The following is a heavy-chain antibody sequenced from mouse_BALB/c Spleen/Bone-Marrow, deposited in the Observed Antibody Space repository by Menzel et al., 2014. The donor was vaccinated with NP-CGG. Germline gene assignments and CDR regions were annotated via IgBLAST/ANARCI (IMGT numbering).Heavy chain of an antibody. D-gene: IGHD2-3*01. CDR2: INPYNGGT. V-gene: IGHV1-18*01. J-gene: IGHJ4*01. CDR3: ARWNDGYSLYYYAMDY. CDR1: GYSLTGYT. Sequence: EVQLQQSGPELVKPGASMKISCKASGYSLTGYTMNWVKQSHGKNLEWIGLINPYNGGTSYNQKFKGKAALTVDKSSSTAYMELLSLTSEDSAVYYCARWNDGYSLYYYAMDYWGQGTSVTVSS.